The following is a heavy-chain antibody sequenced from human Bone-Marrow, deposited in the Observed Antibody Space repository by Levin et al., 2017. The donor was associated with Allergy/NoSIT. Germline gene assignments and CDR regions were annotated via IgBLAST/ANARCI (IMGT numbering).Heavy chain of an antibody. CDR3: VRTPGAVVVTPYFDF. CDR1: GFRFSDYV. V-gene: IGHV3-23*01. CDR2: ISGSGENT. D-gene: IGHD2-21*02. J-gene: IGHJ4*02. Sequence: HPGGSLRLSCVASGFRFSDYVLSWVRQAPGKGLEWVSAISGSGENTYYADSVKGRFTISRDTSKNTLYLQMKSLSAEDTATYYCVRTPGAVVVTPYFDFWGQGSLVTVSS.